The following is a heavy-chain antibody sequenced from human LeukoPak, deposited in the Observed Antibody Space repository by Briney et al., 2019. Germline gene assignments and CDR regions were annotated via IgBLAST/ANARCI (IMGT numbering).Heavy chain of an antibody. D-gene: IGHD3-10*01. CDR1: GGTFSSYT. Sequence: ASVKVSCKASGGTFSSYTISWVRQAPGQGLEWMGRINPYSGGTNYAQKFQGRVTMTRATSTSTAYMALSRLRSDDTAVYYCTRDRVGSGSYRDVWGKGTTVTVSS. CDR2: INPYSGGT. CDR3: TRDRVGSGSYRDV. J-gene: IGHJ6*04. V-gene: IGHV1-2*06.